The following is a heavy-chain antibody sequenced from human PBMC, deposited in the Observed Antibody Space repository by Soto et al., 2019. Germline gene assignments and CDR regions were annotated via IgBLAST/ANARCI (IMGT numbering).Heavy chain of an antibody. V-gene: IGHV4-61*01. CDR3: ARDHRLPPRHYWYFVL. D-gene: IGHD3-16*01. CDR2: IYYSGST. Sequence: QVQLQESGPGLVKPSETLSLTCTVSGGSVSSGSYYWSWIRQPPGKGLEWIGYIYYSGSTNYNPSLKSRVTISVDTSKNQFSLKLSSVTAADTAVYYCARDHRLPPRHYWYFVLWGRGTLVTVSS. CDR1: GGSVSSGSYY. J-gene: IGHJ2*01.